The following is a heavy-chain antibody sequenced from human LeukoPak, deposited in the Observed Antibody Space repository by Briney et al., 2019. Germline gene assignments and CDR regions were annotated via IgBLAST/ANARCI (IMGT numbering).Heavy chain of an antibody. V-gene: IGHV4-39*01. CDR1: GGSLSSSSYY. CDR3: ARHGFLEWLSFDH. J-gene: IGHJ4*02. Sequence: PSETLSLTCTVSGGSLSSSSYYWGWLRQPPGKGLEWIGSIYYSGSTYYNPSLKSRVTISVDTSKNQFSLKLSSVTAADTAVYYCARHGFLEWLSFDHWGQGTLVTVSS. D-gene: IGHD3-3*01. CDR2: IYYSGST.